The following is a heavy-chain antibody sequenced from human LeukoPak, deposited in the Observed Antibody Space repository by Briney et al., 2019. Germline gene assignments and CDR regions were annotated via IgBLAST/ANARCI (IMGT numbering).Heavy chain of an antibody. D-gene: IGHD3-3*01. V-gene: IGHV3-74*01. CDR1: GSIFSSYW. CDR3: ARPFDFWSGYYSY. Sequence: GGSLRFSCAASGSIFSSYWMHWLRQAAGKGLVWVSRINSDGSSTSYANSVKGRFTISRDNAKNTLYLQMNSLRAEDTAVYYCARPFDFWSGYYSYWGQGTLVTVSS. CDR2: INSDGSST. J-gene: IGHJ4*02.